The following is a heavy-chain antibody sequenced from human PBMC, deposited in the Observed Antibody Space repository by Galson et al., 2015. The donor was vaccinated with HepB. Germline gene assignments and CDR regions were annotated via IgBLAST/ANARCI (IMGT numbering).Heavy chain of an antibody. Sequence: SLRLSCAASGFTFSSYTMNWVRQAPGKGLESVSYISSTGTTMYYADSAKGRFTSSRDNAQNSLYLQMNSLRDEGTAVYYYARVYFGSGSSSAYWYFDLWGRGALVTVSS. V-gene: IGHV3-48*02. CDR1: GFTFSSYT. CDR2: ISSTGTTM. D-gene: IGHD3-10*01. J-gene: IGHJ2*01. CDR3: ARVYFGSGSSSAYWYFDL.